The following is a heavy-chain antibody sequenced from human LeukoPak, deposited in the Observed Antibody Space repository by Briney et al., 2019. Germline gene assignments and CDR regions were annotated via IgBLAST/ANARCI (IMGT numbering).Heavy chain of an antibody. CDR2: ISSSSSYI. CDR3: ARALGEDGYNTGGIDY. Sequence: PGGSLRLSCAASGFTFSSYSMNWVRQAPGKGLEWVSSISSSSSYIYYADSVKGRFTISRDNAKNSLYLQMNSLRAEDTAVYYCARALGEDGYNTGGIDYWGQGTLVTASS. CDR1: GFTFSSYS. J-gene: IGHJ4*02. V-gene: IGHV3-21*01. D-gene: IGHD5-24*01.